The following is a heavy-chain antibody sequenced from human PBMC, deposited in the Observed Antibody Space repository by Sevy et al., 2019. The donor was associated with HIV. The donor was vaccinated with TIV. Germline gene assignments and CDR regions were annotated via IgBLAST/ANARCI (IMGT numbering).Heavy chain of an antibody. CDR1: GYSFTSYW. V-gene: IGHV5-51*01. CDR3: ARGARGTLPSYYYYGMDV. Sequence: GESLKISCKGSGYSFTSYWIVWVRQMPGIGLEWMGIIYPGDSDTRYSPSFQGQVTISVDKSISTSYLQWSSLKASDTAMYYCARGARGTLPSYYYYGMDVWGQGTTVTVSS. J-gene: IGHJ6*02. CDR2: IYPGDSDT.